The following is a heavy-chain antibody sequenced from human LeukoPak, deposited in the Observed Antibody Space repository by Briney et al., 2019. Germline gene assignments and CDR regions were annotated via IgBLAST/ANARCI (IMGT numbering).Heavy chain of an antibody. CDR2: IYYSGST. Sequence: SETLSLTCTVSGGSISSYYWSWIRQPPGKGLEWIGYIYYSGSTNYNPSLKSRVTISVDTSKNQFSLKLSSVTAADTAVYYCARDPDPWGQGTLVTVSS. V-gene: IGHV4-59*01. J-gene: IGHJ5*02. CDR3: ARDPDP. CDR1: GGSISSYY.